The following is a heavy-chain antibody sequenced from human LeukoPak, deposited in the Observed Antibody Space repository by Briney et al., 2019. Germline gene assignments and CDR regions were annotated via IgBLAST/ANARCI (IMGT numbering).Heavy chain of an antibody. CDR1: GGSISSGGYY. V-gene: IGHV4-31*03. CDR2: IYYSGST. D-gene: IGHD3-10*01. Sequence: PSQTLSLTCTVSGGSISSGGYYWSWIRQHPGKGLEWIGYIYYSGSTYYNPSLKSRVTISVDTSKNQFSLKLSSVTAADTAVYYCARDHRFGQLTNWFDSWGQGTLVTVSS. CDR3: ARDHRFGQLTNWFDS. J-gene: IGHJ5*01.